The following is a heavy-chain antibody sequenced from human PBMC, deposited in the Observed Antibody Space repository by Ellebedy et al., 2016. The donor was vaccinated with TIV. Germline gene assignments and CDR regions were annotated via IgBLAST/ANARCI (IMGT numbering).Heavy chain of an antibody. D-gene: IGHD2-2*01. CDR2: ISTNGVTA. CDR3: VREGVPRGFDI. J-gene: IGHJ3*02. V-gene: IGHV3-64*05. Sequence: GESLKISCSASGFTSSTYSIHWVRQAPGEGLEYVSTISTNGVTAYYADSVRARFIISRDNSRNSVYVQMSSLRAEDTAVYYCVREGVPRGFDIWGQGTMVTVSS. CDR1: GFTSSTYS.